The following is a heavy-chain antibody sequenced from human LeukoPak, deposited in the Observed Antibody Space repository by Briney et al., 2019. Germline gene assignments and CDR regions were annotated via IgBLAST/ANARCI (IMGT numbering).Heavy chain of an antibody. CDR1: GYTFTNYS. J-gene: IGHJ4*02. D-gene: IGHD3-16*01. CDR3: ARESHRLYDYVWGSYESKHY. V-gene: IGHV1-18*01. CDR2: ISAYNGNT. Sequence: ASVKVSCKASGYTFTNYSISWVRQAPGQGLEWMGWISAYNGNTNYAQKLQGRVTMTTDTSTSTAYMELRSLRSDDTAVYYCARESHRLYDYVWGSYESKHYWGQGTLVTVSS.